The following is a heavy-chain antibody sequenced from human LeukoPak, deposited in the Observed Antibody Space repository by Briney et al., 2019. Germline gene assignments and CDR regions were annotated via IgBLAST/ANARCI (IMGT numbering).Heavy chain of an antibody. CDR2: ISSSSSYT. J-gene: IGHJ3*02. V-gene: IGHV3-11*06. D-gene: IGHD6-19*01. Sequence: PGGSLRLSCAASGFTFSDYYMSWIRQAPGKGLEWVSYISSSSSYTNYADSVKGRFTISRDNAKNSLYLQMNSLRAEDTAVYYCARAYSSGWHSDAFDIWGQGTMVTVSS. CDR3: ARAYSSGWHSDAFDI. CDR1: GFTFSDYY.